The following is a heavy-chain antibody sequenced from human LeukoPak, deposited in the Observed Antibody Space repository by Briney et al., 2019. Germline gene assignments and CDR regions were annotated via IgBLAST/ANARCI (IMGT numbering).Heavy chain of an antibody. V-gene: IGHV3-30*02. J-gene: IGHJ4*02. D-gene: IGHD3-22*01. CDR1: GFTFSSYG. Sequence: GGSLRLSCAASGFTFSSYGMHWVRQAPGKGLEWVAVIWYDGSNKYYADSVKGRFTISRDNSKNTLYLQMNSLRAEDTAVYYCAKKNRLLGPVDYWGQGTLVTVSS. CDR2: IWYDGSNK. CDR3: AKKNRLLGPVDY.